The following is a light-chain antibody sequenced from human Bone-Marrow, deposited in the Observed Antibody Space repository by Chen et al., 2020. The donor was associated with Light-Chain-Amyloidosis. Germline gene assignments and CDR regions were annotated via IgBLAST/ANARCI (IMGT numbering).Light chain of an antibody. V-gene: IGLV1-44*01. Sequence: QSVRTQPPSASGTPGQRVTIPSSGSSSNIGSNTVNWYQQLPGTAPKLLIYGNNQRPSGVPDRFSGSKSGTSASLAISGLQSEDEADYYCAAWDDSLNGWVFGGGTKLTVL. CDR1: SSNIGSNT. CDR2: GNN. CDR3: AAWDDSLNGWV. J-gene: IGLJ3*02.